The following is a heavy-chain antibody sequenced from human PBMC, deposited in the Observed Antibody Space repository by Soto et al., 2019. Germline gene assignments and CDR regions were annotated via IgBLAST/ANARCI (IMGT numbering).Heavy chain of an antibody. Sequence: ASVKVSCKASGYTFTSYDINWVRQATGQGHEWMGWMNPNSGNTGYAQKFQGRVTMTRNTSISTAYMELSSLRSEDTAVYYCASRVTHILDWWFDPWGQGTLVTVSS. CDR3: ASRVTHILDWWFDP. CDR2: MNPNSGNT. J-gene: IGHJ5*02. V-gene: IGHV1-8*01. CDR1: GYTFTSYD. D-gene: IGHD2-8*02.